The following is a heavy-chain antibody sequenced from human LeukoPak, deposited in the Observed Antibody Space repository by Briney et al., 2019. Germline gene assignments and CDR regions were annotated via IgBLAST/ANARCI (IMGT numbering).Heavy chain of an antibody. D-gene: IGHD3-22*01. J-gene: IGHJ4*02. CDR2: IYYSGST. V-gene: IGHV4-30-4*08. Sequence: SQTLSLTCTVSGGSISIGDYCWSWVRQPPGKGLEWIGYIYYSGSTYYNPSLKSRVTISLDRSKNQFSLKLSSVTAADTAVYYCARESGYYSPYDFWGQGTLVTVSS. CDR1: GGSISIGDYC. CDR3: ARESGYYSPYDF.